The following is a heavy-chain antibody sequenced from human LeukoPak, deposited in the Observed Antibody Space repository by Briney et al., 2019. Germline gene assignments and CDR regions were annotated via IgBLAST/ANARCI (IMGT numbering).Heavy chain of an antibody. D-gene: IGHD6-19*01. V-gene: IGHV3-33*01. Sequence: GGSLRLSCAASGFTFSSYGMHWVRQAPGKGLEWVAVIWYDGSNKYYADSVKGRFTISRDNSKNTLYLQMNSLRAEDTAVSYCARDQSEPVAAPRASSLDYWGQGTLVTVSS. J-gene: IGHJ4*02. CDR3: ARDQSEPVAAPRASSLDY. CDR1: GFTFSSYG. CDR2: IWYDGSNK.